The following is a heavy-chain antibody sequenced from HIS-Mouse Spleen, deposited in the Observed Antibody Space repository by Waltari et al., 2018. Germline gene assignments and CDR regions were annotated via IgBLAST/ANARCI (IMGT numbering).Heavy chain of an antibody. CDR3: ARGLNTARPSHFDY. CDR2: IAYDGSNK. V-gene: IGHV3-30-3*01. D-gene: IGHD6-6*01. Sequence: QVQLVESGGGVVQPGRSLRLSCADSGLPFSSHARTWVRQAPGKGLEWVAVIAYDGSNKSYADSVKGRFTISRDNSKNTLYLQMNSLRAEDTAVYYCARGLNTARPSHFDYWGQGTLVTVSS. J-gene: IGHJ4*02. CDR1: GLPFSSHA.